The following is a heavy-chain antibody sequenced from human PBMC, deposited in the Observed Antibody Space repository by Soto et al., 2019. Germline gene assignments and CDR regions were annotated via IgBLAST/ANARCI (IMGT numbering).Heavy chain of an antibody. CDR3: TLWFGELTY. D-gene: IGHD3-10*01. Sequence: EVQLVESGGGLVQPGGSLRLSCAASGFTFSNAWMNWVRQAPGKGLEWVGRIKSKADGGTIDHAAPVKGRFTISRDDSKKTLYLQMNSLRPEDAAVYYCTLWFGELTYWGQGTRVTVSS. CDR2: IKSKADGGTI. CDR1: GFTFSNAW. V-gene: IGHV3-15*01. J-gene: IGHJ4*02.